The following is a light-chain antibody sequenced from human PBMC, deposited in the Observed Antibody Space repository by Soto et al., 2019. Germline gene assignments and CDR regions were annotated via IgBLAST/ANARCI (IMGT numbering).Light chain of an antibody. V-gene: IGKV1-8*01. CDR2: AAS. J-gene: IGKJ5*01. CDR3: QQYYSYPIT. Sequence: AIRMTQSPSSLSASTGDRVTITCRASQGISSYLAWYQQKPGKAPKLLIYAASTLQIGVPSRFGGSGSGTDFTLTISCLQSEDCATYYCQQYYSYPITFGQGTRLEIK. CDR1: QGISSY.